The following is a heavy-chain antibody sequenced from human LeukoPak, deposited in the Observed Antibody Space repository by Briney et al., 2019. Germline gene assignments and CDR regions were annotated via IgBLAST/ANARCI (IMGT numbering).Heavy chain of an antibody. J-gene: IGHJ2*01. V-gene: IGHV1-2*02. CDR2: IEPNSGVT. CDR3: AREVGIVSFNL. CDR1: GYTFTGNQ. D-gene: IGHD1-26*01. Sequence: ASVKVSCKASGYTFTGNQVHWLRQAPGQGLGGMGWIEPNSGVTKYAQKFQKRVTMTSDTSISTAYMELSGLRSDDTAVYFCAREVGIVSFNLWGRGTLVTVSS.